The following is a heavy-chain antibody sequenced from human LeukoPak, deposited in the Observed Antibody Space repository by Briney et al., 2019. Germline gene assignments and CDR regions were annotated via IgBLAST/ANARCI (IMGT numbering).Heavy chain of an antibody. D-gene: IGHD4/OR15-4a*01. V-gene: IGHV1-18*01. CDR3: ARDHEPMKYYGTSDY. CDR2: ISAYNGNT. Sequence: ASVKVSCKASGYTFTSYGISWVRQAPGQGLEWMGWISAYNGNTNYAQKLQGRVTMTTDTSTSTAYMELRSLRSDDTAVYYCARDHEPMKYYGTSDYWRQGTLVTVSS. CDR1: GYTFTSYG. J-gene: IGHJ4*02.